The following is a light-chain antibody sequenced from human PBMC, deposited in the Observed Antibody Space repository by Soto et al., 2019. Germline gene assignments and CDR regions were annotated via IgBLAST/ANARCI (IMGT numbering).Light chain of an antibody. CDR3: GSYTSSSTLVV. J-gene: IGLJ2*01. Sequence: QSALTQPASVSGSPGQSITISCTGTSSDVGDYNYVSWYQQDPGKAPKLMIYDVSNRPSGVSNRFSGSKSGNTASLTISGLQAEDEADYYCGSYTSSSTLVVFGGGTKLTVL. CDR2: DVS. CDR1: SSDVGDYNY. V-gene: IGLV2-14*01.